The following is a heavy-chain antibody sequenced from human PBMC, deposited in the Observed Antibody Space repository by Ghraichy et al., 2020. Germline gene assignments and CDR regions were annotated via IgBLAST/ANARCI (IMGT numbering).Heavy chain of an antibody. V-gene: IGHV6-1*01. CDR3: ASDTSGRSGDYFDY. D-gene: IGHD6-19*01. CDR1: GDSVSSNSAA. CDR2: TYLRSKWFS. Sequence: SQTLSLTCAISGDSVSSNSAAWNWIRQSPSRGLEWLGRTYLRSKWFSHYTASVKSRITINPDTSKNQFSLQLNSVTPEDTAVYYCASDTSGRSGDYFDYWGQGTLVTVSS. J-gene: IGHJ4*02.